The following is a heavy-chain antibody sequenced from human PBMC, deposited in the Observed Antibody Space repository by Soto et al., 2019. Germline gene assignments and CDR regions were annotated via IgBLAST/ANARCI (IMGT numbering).Heavy chain of an antibody. D-gene: IGHD6-19*01. V-gene: IGHV4-39*01. J-gene: IGHJ4*02. CDR2: IYYSGST. CDR1: GGSISSSSYY. CDR3: ARHLYSSGWYYFDY. Sequence: KTSETLSLTCTVSGGSISSSSYYWGWIRQPPGKGLEWIGSIYYSGSTYYNPSLKSRVTISVDTSKNQFSLKLSSVTAADTAVYYCARHLYSSGWYYFDYWGQGTLVTVSS.